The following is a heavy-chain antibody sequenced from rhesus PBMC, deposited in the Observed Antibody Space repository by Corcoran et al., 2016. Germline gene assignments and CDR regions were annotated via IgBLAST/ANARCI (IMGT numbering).Heavy chain of an antibody. J-gene: IGHJ4*01. D-gene: IGHD6-43*01. Sequence: QVTLKESGPALVKPTQTLTLTCTFSGFSLSTSGMRVSWIRQPPGKALEWLARNVWDDDKYFRTSLNSRLTISKDTSKNQVFLTMTNMDPVDTATYYCARSGPYSSSYYFDYWGQGVLVTVSS. CDR1: GFSLSTSGMR. CDR3: ARSGPYSSSYYFDY. CDR2: NVWDDDK. V-gene: IGHV2S2*01.